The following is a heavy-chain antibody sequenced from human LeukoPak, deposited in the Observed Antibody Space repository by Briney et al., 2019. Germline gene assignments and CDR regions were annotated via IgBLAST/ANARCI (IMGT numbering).Heavy chain of an antibody. V-gene: IGHV3-13*01. CDR1: GFTFSSYD. D-gene: IGHD2-15*01. Sequence: GGPLRLSCAASGFTFSSYDMHWVRHVTGESLQWVLAIDTAGNTYYLHSMKGRFTISRDNTKNSLYLQMNSLRAEDTAVYYCAKDLSIVVVVAASDAFDIWGQGTMVTVSS. J-gene: IGHJ3*02. CDR2: IDTAGNT. CDR3: AKDLSIVVVVAASDAFDI.